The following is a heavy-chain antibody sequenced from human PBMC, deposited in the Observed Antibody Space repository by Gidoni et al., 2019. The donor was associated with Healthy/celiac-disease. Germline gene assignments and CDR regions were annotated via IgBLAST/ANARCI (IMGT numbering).Heavy chain of an antibody. V-gene: IGHV5-51*01. CDR2: IYPGDSDT. CDR1: YW. J-gene: IGHJ4*02. Sequence: YWIVWVRQMPGKGLEWMGIIYPGDSDTRYSPSFQGQVTISADKSISTANLQWSSLKASDTAMYYCARLTYDSSGYYYMYFDYWGQGTLVTVSS. CDR3: ARLTYDSSGYYYMYFDY. D-gene: IGHD3-22*01.